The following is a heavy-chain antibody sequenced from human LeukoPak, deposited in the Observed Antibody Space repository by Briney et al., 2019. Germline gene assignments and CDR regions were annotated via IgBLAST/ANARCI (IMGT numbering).Heavy chain of an antibody. Sequence: GASVKVSCKASGYTFISYGISWVRQAPGQGLEWMGWINAYNGNTNYAQKFQGRVTMTRDTSTSTVYMELSSLRSEDTAVYYCARDVAAAGDAYFDYWGQGTLVTVSS. CDR1: GYTFISYG. D-gene: IGHD6-13*01. CDR3: ARDVAAAGDAYFDY. V-gene: IGHV1-18*01. J-gene: IGHJ4*02. CDR2: INAYNGNT.